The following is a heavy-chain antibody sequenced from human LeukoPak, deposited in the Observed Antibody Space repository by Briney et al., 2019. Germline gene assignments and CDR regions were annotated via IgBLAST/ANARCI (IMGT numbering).Heavy chain of an antibody. D-gene: IGHD1-26*01. CDR3: ARVGSRKPFDY. J-gene: IGHJ4*02. CDR2: IYYSGST. Sequence: SETLSLTCTVSGGSISSYYWSWIQQPPGKGLEWIGYIYYSGSTNYNPSLKSRVTISVDTSKNQFSLKLSSVTAADTAVYYCARVGSRKPFDYWGQGTLVTVSS. CDR1: GGSISSYY. V-gene: IGHV4-59*01.